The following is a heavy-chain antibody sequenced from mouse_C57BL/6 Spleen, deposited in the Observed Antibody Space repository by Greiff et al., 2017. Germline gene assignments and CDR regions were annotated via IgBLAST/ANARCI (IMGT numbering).Heavy chain of an antibody. D-gene: IGHD1-1*01. CDR2: ISSGGSYT. J-gene: IGHJ1*03. CDR1: GFTFSSYG. V-gene: IGHV5-6*01. CDR3: ARGVIYYVSSYGYFDV. Sequence: EVQGVESGGDLVKPGGSLKLSCAASGFTFSSYGMSWVRQTPDKRLAWVATISSGGSYTYYPDSVKGRFTNSRDNAKNTLYLQMSSLKSEDTAMYDLARGVIYYVSSYGYFDVWGTGTTVTVSS.